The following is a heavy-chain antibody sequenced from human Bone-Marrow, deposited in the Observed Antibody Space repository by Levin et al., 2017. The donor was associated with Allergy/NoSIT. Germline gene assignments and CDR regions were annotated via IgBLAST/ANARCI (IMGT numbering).Heavy chain of an antibody. CDR3: AKVRRELVIATDAFDI. V-gene: IGHV3-30*18. D-gene: IGHD3-9*01. CDR2: ISDDGSKK. Sequence: PGGSLRLSCAVSGFAFSSYAMHWVRQAPGKGLEWVADISDDGSKKYYADSVKGRFTISRDNFRNTLYLQMSSLRVEDTAVYYCAKVRRELVIATDAFDIWGPGTMVTVSS. J-gene: IGHJ3*02. CDR1: GFAFSSYA.